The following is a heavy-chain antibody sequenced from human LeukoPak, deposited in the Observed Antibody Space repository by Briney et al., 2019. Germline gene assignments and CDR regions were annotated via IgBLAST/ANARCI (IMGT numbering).Heavy chain of an antibody. V-gene: IGHV4-31*03. CDR1: GGSISSGGYY. D-gene: IGHD5-18*01. Sequence: SETLSLTCTVSGGSISSGGYYWSWIRQHPGKGLEWIGYIYYSGSTYYNPSLKSRVTISVDTSKNQFSLKLSSVAAADTAVYYCARVSRIQLWSLGFDYWGQGTLVTVSS. CDR2: IYYSGST. CDR3: ARVSRIQLWSLGFDY. J-gene: IGHJ4*02.